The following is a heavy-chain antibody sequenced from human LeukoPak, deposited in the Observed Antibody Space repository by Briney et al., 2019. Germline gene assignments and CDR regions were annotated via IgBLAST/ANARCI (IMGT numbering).Heavy chain of an antibody. CDR2: IYYSGST. CDR1: GGSISSSSYY. Sequence: SETLSLTCTVSGGSISSSSYYWGWIRQPPGKGLEWIGSIYYSGSTYYNPSLKSRVTISVDTSKNQFSLKLSSVTAADTAVYYCARGYYDSSGYYEWGYWGQGTLVTVSS. D-gene: IGHD3-22*01. CDR3: ARGYYDSSGYYEWGY. V-gene: IGHV4-39*01. J-gene: IGHJ4*02.